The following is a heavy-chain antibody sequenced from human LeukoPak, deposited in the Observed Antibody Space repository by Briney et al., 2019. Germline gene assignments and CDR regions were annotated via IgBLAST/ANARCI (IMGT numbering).Heavy chain of an antibody. V-gene: IGHV1-24*01. J-gene: IGHJ6*02. Sequence: GASVKVSCKVSGYTLTELSVHWVRQAPGKGLEWMGGFDPEDGETIYAQKFQGRVTMTEDTSTDTAYMELSSLRSEDTAVYYCATDSGYSYENYYYGMDVWGQGTTVTVSS. CDR2: FDPEDGET. CDR3: ATDSGYSYENYYYGMDV. CDR1: GYTLTELS. D-gene: IGHD5-18*01.